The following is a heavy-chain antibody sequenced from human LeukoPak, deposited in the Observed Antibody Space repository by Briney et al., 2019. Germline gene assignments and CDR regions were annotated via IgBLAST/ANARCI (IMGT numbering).Heavy chain of an antibody. D-gene: IGHD6-13*01. J-gene: IGHJ3*02. CDR2: IVVGSGNT. CDR1: GFTFTSSA. CDR3: AAESQSAIAAGGDDAFDI. Sequence: ASVKVSCKASGFTFTSSAVQRVRQARGQRLEWIGWIVVGSGNTNYAQKFQERVTITRDMSTSTAYMELSSLRSEDTAVYYCAAESQSAIAAGGDDAFDIWGQGTMVTVSS. V-gene: IGHV1-58*01.